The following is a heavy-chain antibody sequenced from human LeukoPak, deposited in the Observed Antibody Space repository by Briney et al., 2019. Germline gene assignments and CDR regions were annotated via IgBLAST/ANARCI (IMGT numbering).Heavy chain of an antibody. CDR2: ISYDGSNK. D-gene: IGHD3-10*01. CDR3: AKDRGQSYFDY. Sequence: GGSLRLSCAASEFIFSSYGMHWVRQAPGKGLEWVAVISYDGSNKYYAASVKGRFTISRDNSKNTLYLQMNSLRAEDTAVYYCAKDRGQSYFDYWGQGTLVTVSS. J-gene: IGHJ4*02. V-gene: IGHV3-30*18. CDR1: EFIFSSYG.